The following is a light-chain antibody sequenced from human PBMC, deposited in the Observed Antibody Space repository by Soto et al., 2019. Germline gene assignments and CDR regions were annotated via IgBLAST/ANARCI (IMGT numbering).Light chain of an antibody. Sequence: QPVLTQPPSVSGAPGQRVTISCTGSSSNIGAGYDVHWYQQLPGTAPKLLIYGNSNRPSGVPDRFSGSKSGTSASLAITGLQAEDEAVYYCQSYDSSLSVWVFGGGTKLTVL. V-gene: IGLV1-40*01. CDR2: GNS. J-gene: IGLJ3*02. CDR1: SSNIGAGYD. CDR3: QSYDSSLSVWV.